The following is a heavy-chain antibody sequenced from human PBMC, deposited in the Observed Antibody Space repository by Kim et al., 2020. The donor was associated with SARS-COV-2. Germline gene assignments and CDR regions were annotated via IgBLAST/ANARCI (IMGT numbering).Heavy chain of an antibody. D-gene: IGHD3-10*01. V-gene: IGHV6-1*01. CDR1: GDSVSSNSAA. CDR2: TYYRSKRSN. CDR3: ARRSSGANLGFDY. Sequence: SQTLSLTCAISGDSVSSNSAAWNWIRQSPSRGLEWLGRTYYRSKRSNDYAVSVKSRITNSPDTSKNQFYLQLNSVTPEDTAVYYCARRSSGANLGFDYWGQGTVVTVSS. J-gene: IGHJ4*02.